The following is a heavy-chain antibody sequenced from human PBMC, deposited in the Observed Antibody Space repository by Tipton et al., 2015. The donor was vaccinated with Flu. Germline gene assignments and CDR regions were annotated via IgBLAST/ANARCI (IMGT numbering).Heavy chain of an antibody. CDR1: GGSIGSFY. CDR2: IHTSGTT. Sequence: TLSLTCTVSGGSIGSFYWNWIRQPAGKGPEWIGRIHTSGTTYYKPSLKSRVTISLDTSKNHFSLRLTSVTAADTALYFCARAESSLWAGHYYGLDVWGQGTTVTVSS. CDR3: ARAESSLWAGHYYGLDV. J-gene: IGHJ6*02. D-gene: IGHD6-19*01. V-gene: IGHV4-4*07.